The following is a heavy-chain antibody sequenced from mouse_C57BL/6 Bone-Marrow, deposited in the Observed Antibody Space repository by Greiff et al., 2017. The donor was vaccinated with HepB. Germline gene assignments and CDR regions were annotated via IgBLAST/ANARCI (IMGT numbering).Heavy chain of an antibody. CDR2: INPNNGGT. Sequence: VQLQQSGPELVKPGASVKMSCKASGYTFTDYNMHWVKQSHGKSLEWIGYINPNNGGTSYNQKFKGEATLTVNKSSSTAYMELRSLTSEDSAVYYCARRGGHYGSSHWYFDVWGTGTTVTVSS. CDR1: GYTFTDYN. D-gene: IGHD1-1*01. V-gene: IGHV1-22*01. J-gene: IGHJ1*03. CDR3: ARRGGHYGSSHWYFDV.